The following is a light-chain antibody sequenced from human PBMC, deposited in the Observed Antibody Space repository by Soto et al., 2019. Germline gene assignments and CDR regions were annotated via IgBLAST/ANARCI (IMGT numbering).Light chain of an antibody. CDR3: QQRSNRPLT. CDR1: QSISDT. Sequence: EIVMTQSPATLSVSPGGRATLSCRASQSISDTLAWYQQKPGQAPRLLIYDTSIRASGIPARFSGSGSGTDFTLTISSLDPEDFAVYYCQQRSNRPLTFGQGTDWRL. CDR2: DTS. J-gene: IGKJ5*01. V-gene: IGKV3-11*01.